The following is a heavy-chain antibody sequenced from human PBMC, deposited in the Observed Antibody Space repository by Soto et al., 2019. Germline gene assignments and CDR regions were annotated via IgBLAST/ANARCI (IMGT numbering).Heavy chain of an antibody. Sequence: EVQLVESGGGLVQPGRSLRLSCAATGFMFDDYAMHWVRQAPGKGLEWVSGISWDSGNTGYADSVRGRFTISRDNAKKSLYLQMNSLRAEDTAFYYCAKDRDNSGWFEPFLDPWGQGTLVSVSS. J-gene: IGHJ5*02. D-gene: IGHD6-19*01. V-gene: IGHV3-9*01. CDR1: GFMFDDYA. CDR3: AKDRDNSGWFEPFLDP. CDR2: ISWDSGNT.